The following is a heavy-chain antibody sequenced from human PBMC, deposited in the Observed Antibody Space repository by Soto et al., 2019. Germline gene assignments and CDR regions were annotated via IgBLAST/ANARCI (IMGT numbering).Heavy chain of an antibody. V-gene: IGHV1-18*01. Sequence: ASVKVSCKASGYTFTSYGISWVRQAPGQGLECMGWISAYDGNTNYAQKLQGRVTMTTXTXXSXXXMXLXSLRSDDTAVYYCARDYDSSGYYADDAFDIWG. CDR1: GYTFTSYG. CDR3: ARDYDSSGYYADDAFDI. CDR2: ISAYDGNT. D-gene: IGHD3-22*01. J-gene: IGHJ3*02.